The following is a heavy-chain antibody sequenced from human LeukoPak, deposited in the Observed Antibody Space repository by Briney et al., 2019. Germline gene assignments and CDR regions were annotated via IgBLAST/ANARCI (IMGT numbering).Heavy chain of an antibody. V-gene: IGHV4-4*07. CDR2: IYTSGST. J-gene: IGHJ4*02. CDR1: GGSISSYY. Sequence: SETLSLTCTVSGGSISSYYWSWIRQPAGKGLEWIGRIYTSGSTNYNPSLKSRVTMSVDTSKNQFSLKLSSVAAADTAVYYCARGVPSPHAGEGATSFDSWGQGTQVTVSS. CDR3: ARGVPSPHAGEGATSFDS. D-gene: IGHD4/OR15-4a*01.